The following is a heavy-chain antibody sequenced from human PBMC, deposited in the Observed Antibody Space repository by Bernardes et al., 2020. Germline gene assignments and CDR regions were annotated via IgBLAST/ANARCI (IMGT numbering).Heavy chain of an antibody. CDR2: INRNGGST. Sequence: GSLRLSCVASGFSFDDYGMSWVRQVPGKGLEWVSGINRNGGSTGYADSVKGRFTISRDNAKNSLYLQMNSLRAEDTALYHCARGGIPYSSSWYSGAADYWGQGTLVTVSS. J-gene: IGHJ4*02. D-gene: IGHD6-13*01. V-gene: IGHV3-20*01. CDR3: ARGGIPYSSSWYSGAADY. CDR1: GFSFDDYG.